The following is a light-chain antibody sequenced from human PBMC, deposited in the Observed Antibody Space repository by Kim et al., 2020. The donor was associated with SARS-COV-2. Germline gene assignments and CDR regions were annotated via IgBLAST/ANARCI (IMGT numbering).Light chain of an antibody. Sequence: PGETITLTWGPTTRPVTSGHYPYWFQQKPGQAPRTLFYDTNNRHPWTPARFSGSLLGGKAALTLSGAQPEDEAEYYCLLSYSGARVFGGGTQLTVL. CDR1: TRPVTSGHY. J-gene: IGLJ2*01. CDR3: LLSYSGARV. CDR2: DTN. V-gene: IGLV7-46*01.